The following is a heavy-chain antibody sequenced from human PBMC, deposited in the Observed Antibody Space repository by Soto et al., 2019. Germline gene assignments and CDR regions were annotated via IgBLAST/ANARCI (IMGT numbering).Heavy chain of an antibody. D-gene: IGHD7-27*01. V-gene: IGHV3-23*01. CDR1: GFTFINYA. Sequence: EVQLLESGGGLVQPGGSLRLSCAGSGFTFINYAMNWVPQAPGKGLEWVSSISGGGDAAFFGDSVRGRFTISRDNSKNTVTLQMNSLGVDDTAVYYCARKILGSTTRPDYWYFELWGRGTLVTVSS. CDR2: ISGGGDAA. J-gene: IGHJ2*01. CDR3: ARKILGSTTRPDYWYFEL.